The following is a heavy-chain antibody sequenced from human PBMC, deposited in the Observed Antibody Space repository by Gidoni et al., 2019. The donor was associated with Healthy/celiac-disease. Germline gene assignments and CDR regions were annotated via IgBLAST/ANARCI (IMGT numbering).Heavy chain of an antibody. D-gene: IGHD3-16*01. V-gene: IGHV4-34*01. Sequence: QVQLQQWGAGLLKPSETLSLTCAVYGGSFSGYYWSWIRPPPGKGLEWIGEIKHSGSTNNNPSRKRRVTISGDTSKNQFALKLSSVTAADTAVYYCARCRIVGMMTFGGITLDYWGQGTLVTVSS. CDR3: ARCRIVGMMTFGGITLDY. J-gene: IGHJ4*02. CDR1: GGSFSGYY. CDR2: IKHSGST.